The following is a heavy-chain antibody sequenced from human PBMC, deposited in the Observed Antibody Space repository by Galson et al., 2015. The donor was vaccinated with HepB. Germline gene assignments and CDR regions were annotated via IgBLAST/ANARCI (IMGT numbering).Heavy chain of an antibody. CDR1: GGSFSQFY. V-gene: IGHV4-34*01. D-gene: IGHD3-10*01. J-gene: IGHJ6*02. CDR2: IHHSGGP. CDR3: ARARVLLWFGELLTNGMDV. Sequence: TCAVYGGSFSQFYWSWIRQPPGKGLEWIGEIHHSGGPNYNPSLKRRVTMSIDTSKNQFSLKLSSVTAADTAVYYCARARVLLWFGELLTNGMDVWGQGTTVTVSS.